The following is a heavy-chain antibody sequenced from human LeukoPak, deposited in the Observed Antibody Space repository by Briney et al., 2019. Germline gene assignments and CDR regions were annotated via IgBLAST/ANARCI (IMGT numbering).Heavy chain of an antibody. CDR3: AKDRVAVAGSYYFDY. J-gene: IGHJ4*02. Sequence: GGSLRLSCAASGFTFSSYAMSWVRQPPGKGLEWVSAISGSGGSTYYADSVKGRFTISRDNSKNTLYLQMNSLRAEDTAVYYCAKDRVAVAGSYYFDYWGQGTLVTVSS. CDR1: GFTFSSYA. V-gene: IGHV3-23*01. D-gene: IGHD6-19*01. CDR2: ISGSGGST.